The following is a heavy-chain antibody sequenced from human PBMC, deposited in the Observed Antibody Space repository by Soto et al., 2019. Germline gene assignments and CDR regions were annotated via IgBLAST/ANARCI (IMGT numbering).Heavy chain of an antibody. CDR2: IKSKSDDGTT. CDR3: NTYGVGATNSWFDP. J-gene: IGHJ5*01. CDR1: GFIFSNVW. Sequence: GSLRLSCAGSGFIFSNVWMNWVRQAPGKGLEWVGHIKSKSDDGTTDYAAPVKGRFTISRDDSKNTLYLEMNSLQSEDTALYYCNTYGVGATNSWFDPWGQGTLVTVSS. V-gene: IGHV3-15*01. D-gene: IGHD1-26*01.